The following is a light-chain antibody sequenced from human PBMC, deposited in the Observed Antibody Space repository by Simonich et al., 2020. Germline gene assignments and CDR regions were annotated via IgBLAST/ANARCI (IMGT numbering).Light chain of an antibody. CDR2: DVS. J-gene: IGLJ3*02. Sequence: QSALTQPASVSGSPGQSITISCTGTSSDVGSYNLVSWYQKHPGKAPKLLIYDVSKRPSGVSNRFSGSKSGNTASLTISGLQAEDEADYYCSSYTSSSTWVFGGGTKLTVL. CDR1: SSDVGSYNL. CDR3: SSYTSSSTWV. V-gene: IGLV2-14*02.